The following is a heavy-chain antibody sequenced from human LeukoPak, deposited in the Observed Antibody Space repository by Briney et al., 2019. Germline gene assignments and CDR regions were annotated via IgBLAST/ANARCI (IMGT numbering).Heavy chain of an antibody. V-gene: IGHV4-59*01. CDR3: ARGGATGSYGWLDP. D-gene: IGHD1-26*01. Sequence: SETLSLTSPVSGGSMSGNYWSWIRQPPGKGLEWLGFIHNSGSTNYNPSVKNRVSISIDTSKSQFFLKLSSVTVADTAVYYCARGGATGSYGWLDPWGQGTLVTVSS. CDR1: GGSMSGNY. CDR2: IHNSGST. J-gene: IGHJ5*02.